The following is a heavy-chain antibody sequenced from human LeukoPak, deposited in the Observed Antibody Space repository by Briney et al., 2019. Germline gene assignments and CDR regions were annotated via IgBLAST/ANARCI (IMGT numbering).Heavy chain of an antibody. D-gene: IGHD6-13*01. J-gene: IGHJ4*02. Sequence: PGGSLRLSCAASGFTFGSYSMNWVRQAPGKGLEWVSSISSSSTYIYYADSVKGRFTISRDNAKNSLYLQMNSLRGDDTAIYYCARDGFGQQLIFDWGQGTLVTVSS. CDR1: GFTFGSYS. CDR2: ISSSSTYI. CDR3: ARDGFGQQLIFD. V-gene: IGHV3-21*01.